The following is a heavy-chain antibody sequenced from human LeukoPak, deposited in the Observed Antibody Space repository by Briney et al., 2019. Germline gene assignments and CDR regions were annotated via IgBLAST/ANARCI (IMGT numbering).Heavy chain of an antibody. CDR3: ARDGRTTVTTSVPNRHRPNASDI. J-gene: IGHJ3*02. V-gene: IGHV4-59*01. CDR2: IYYSGST. D-gene: IGHD4-17*01. Sequence: PSETLSLTCTVSGGSISSYYWSWIRQPPGKGLEWIGYIYYSGSTNYNPSLKSRVTISVDTSKNQFSLKLSSVTAADTAVYYCARDGRTTVTTSVPNRHRPNASDIWGQGTMVTVSS. CDR1: GGSISSYY.